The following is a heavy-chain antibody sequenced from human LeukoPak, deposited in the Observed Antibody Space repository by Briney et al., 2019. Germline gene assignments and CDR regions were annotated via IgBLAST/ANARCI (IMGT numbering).Heavy chain of an antibody. CDR2: ISSSGSTI. CDR1: GFTFSSYE. J-gene: IGHJ6*04. V-gene: IGHV3-48*03. CDR3: AELGITMIGGG. Sequence: GGSLRLSCAASGFTFSSYEMNWVRPAPGKGLEWVSYISSSGSTIYYADSVKGRFTISRDNAKNSLYLQMNSLRAEDTAVYYCAELGITMIGGGWGKGTTVTISS. D-gene: IGHD3-10*02.